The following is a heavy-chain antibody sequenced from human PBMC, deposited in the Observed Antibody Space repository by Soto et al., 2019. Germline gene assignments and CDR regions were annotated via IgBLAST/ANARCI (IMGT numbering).Heavy chain of an antibody. CDR1: GFTVSSNY. D-gene: IGHD2-2*01. CDR3: ARDTPRGPDRSTTDYFDY. CDR2: IYSGGST. V-gene: IGHV3-53*04. J-gene: IGHJ4*02. Sequence: GGSLRLSCAASGFTVSSNYMSWVRQAPGKGLEWVSVIYSGGSTYYADSVKGRFTISRHNSKNTLYLQMNSLRAEDTAVYYCARDTPRGPDRSTTDYFDYWGQGTLVTVSS.